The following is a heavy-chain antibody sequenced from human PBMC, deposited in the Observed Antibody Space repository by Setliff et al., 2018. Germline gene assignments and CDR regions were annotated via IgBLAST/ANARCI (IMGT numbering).Heavy chain of an antibody. CDR1: GYTFTSYA. CDR2: INGGNGNT. V-gene: IGHV1-3*01. Sequence: ASVKVSCKASGYTFTSYALHWLRQAPGQRLEWMAYINGGNGNTHYSQKFRGRVTVTRDTAASTVFMELSTLSSEDTAVYYCAREVYDILTGYSYWYFDLWGRGTLVTVSS. D-gene: IGHD3-9*01. J-gene: IGHJ2*01. CDR3: AREVYDILTGYSYWYFDL.